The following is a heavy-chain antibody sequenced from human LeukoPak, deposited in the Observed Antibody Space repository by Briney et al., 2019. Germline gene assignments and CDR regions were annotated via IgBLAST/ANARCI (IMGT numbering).Heavy chain of an antibody. J-gene: IGHJ4*02. CDR3: AKGRDIVVVPAASNFDY. CDR2: TSFDSRSK. V-gene: IGHV3-30-3*02. CDR1: GFSFGAHA. Sequence: GGSLRLSCVGSGFSFGAHAMHWVRQIPGKGLEWVAVTSFDSRSKHYADSVEGRFTISRDNSKNTLYLQMNSLRAEDTAVYYCAKGRDIVVVPAASNFDYWGQGTLVTVSS. D-gene: IGHD2-2*01.